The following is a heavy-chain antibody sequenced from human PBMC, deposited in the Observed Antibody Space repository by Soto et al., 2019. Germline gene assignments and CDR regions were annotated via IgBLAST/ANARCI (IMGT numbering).Heavy chain of an antibody. Sequence: EVQLVESGGGLVQPGGSLRLSCAASGFTFSSYWMSWVRQAPGKGLGWVANIKQDGSEKYYVDSVKGRFTISRDNAKNSLYLQMNSLRAEDTAVYYCARGTTVTGKYFDYWGQGTLVTVSS. V-gene: IGHV3-7*01. CDR2: IKQDGSEK. J-gene: IGHJ4*02. CDR3: ARGTTVTGKYFDY. CDR1: GFTFSSYW. D-gene: IGHD4-4*01.